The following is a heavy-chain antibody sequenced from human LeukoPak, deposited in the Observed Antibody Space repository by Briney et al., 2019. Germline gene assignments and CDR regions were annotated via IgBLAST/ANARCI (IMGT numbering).Heavy chain of an antibody. CDR2: IYTSGST. V-gene: IGHV4-61*02. Sequence: SQTLSLTCTVSGGSISSGSYYWSWIRQPAGKRLEWIGRIYTSGSTNYNPSLKSRVTISVDTSKNQFSLKLSSVTAADTAVYYCARATVTTALLDYWGQGTLVTVFS. J-gene: IGHJ4*02. D-gene: IGHD4-17*01. CDR3: ARATVTTALLDY. CDR1: GGSISSGSYY.